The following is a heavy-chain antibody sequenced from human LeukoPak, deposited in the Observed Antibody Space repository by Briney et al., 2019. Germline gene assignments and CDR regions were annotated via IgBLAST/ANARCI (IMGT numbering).Heavy chain of an antibody. CDR3: AREENYYYYGMDV. CDR2: IYYSGST. J-gene: IGHJ6*02. V-gene: IGHV4-61*01. Sequence: SETLSLTCTVSGYSISSGYYWSWIRQHPGKGLEWIGYIYYSGSTNYNPSLKSRVTISVDTSKNQFSLKLSSVTAADTAVYYCAREENYYYYGMDVWGQGTTVTVSS. CDR1: GYSISSGYY.